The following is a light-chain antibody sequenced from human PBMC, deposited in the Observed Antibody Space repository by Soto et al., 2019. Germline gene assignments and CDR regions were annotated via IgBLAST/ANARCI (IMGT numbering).Light chain of an antibody. V-gene: IGLV1-47*02. CDR2: SND. CDR3: AAWDDSLSGWV. J-gene: IGLJ3*02. Sequence: QSVLTQPPSASETPGQRVTISCSGSRSNIDSILVYWYQQLPGTAPKLLIYSNDQRPSGVPDRFSGSKSGTSASLAISGLRSEDEADYYCAAWDDSLSGWVFGGGTKLTVL. CDR1: RSNIDSIL.